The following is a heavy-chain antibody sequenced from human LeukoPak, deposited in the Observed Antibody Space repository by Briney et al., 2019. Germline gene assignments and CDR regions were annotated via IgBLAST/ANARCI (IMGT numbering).Heavy chain of an antibody. CDR3: ATYYYGSGSYYS. V-gene: IGHV1-24*01. J-gene: IGHJ5*02. CDR2: FDPEDGEI. CDR1: GYTLTELS. Sequence: ASVKVSCKVSGYTLTELSMHWVRQAPGKGLEWMGGFDPEDGEIIYAQKFQGRVTMTEDTSTDTAYMELSSLRSEDTAVYYCATYYYGSGSYYSWGQGTLVTVSS. D-gene: IGHD3-10*01.